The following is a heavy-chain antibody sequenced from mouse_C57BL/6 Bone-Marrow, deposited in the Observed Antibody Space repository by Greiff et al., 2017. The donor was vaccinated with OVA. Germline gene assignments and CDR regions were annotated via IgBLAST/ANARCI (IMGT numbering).Heavy chain of an antibody. J-gene: IGHJ4*01. V-gene: IGHV1-64*01. CDR2: IHPNSGST. Sequence: QVQLKQPGAELVKPGASVKLSCKASGYTFTSYWMHWVKQRPGQGLEWIGMIHPNSGSTNYNEKFKSKATLTVDKSSSTAYMQLSSLTSEDSAVYYCARKGYDPYYYAMDYWGQGTSVTVSS. CDR1: GYTFTSYW. D-gene: IGHD2-3*01. CDR3: ARKGYDPYYYAMDY.